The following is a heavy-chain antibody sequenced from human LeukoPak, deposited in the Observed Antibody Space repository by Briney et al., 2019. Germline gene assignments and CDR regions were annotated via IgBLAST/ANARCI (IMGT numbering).Heavy chain of an antibody. D-gene: IGHD3-22*01. CDR3: ARGAYYYDSSGYFTFDI. Sequence: SETLSLTCTVSGASISSYYWSWIRQPAGKGLEWIGRIYTSGSTNYNPSLKSRVTMSVDTSKNQFSLKLSSVTAADTAVYYCARGAYYYDSSGYFTFDIWGQGTMVTVSS. CDR1: GASISSYY. CDR2: IYTSGST. V-gene: IGHV4-4*07. J-gene: IGHJ3*02.